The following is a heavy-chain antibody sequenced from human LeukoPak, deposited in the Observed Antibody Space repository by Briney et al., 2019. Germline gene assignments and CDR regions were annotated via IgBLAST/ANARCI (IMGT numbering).Heavy chain of an antibody. CDR1: GFTFGSYA. D-gene: IGHD6-19*01. V-gene: IGHV3-30*04. CDR2: ISYDGSNK. J-gene: IGHJ4*02. CDR3: ARDPTAGSGWFGRGYFDY. Sequence: GGSLRLSCAASGFTFGSYAMHWVRQAPGKGLEWVAVISYDGSNKYHADSVKGRFTISRDNSKNTLYLQMNSLRAEDTAVYYCARDPTAGSGWFGRGYFDYWGQGTLVTVSS.